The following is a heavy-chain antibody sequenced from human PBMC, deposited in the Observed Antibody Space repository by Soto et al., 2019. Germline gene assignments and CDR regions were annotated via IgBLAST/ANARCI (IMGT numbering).Heavy chain of an antibody. D-gene: IGHD3-10*01. CDR1: GFTFSNYG. CDR2: IWYDGSNK. Sequence: GGSLRLSCAASGFTFSNYGMHWVRQAPGKGLEWVAIIWYDGSNKYYADSVKGRFTISRDNSKNTVYLQLNSLRAEDTAMYYCAAGEPLNYRGQGTLVTVSS. V-gene: IGHV3-33*01. CDR3: AAGEPLNY. J-gene: IGHJ4*02.